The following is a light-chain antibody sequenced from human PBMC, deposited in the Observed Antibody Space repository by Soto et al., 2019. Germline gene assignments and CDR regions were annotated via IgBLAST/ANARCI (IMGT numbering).Light chain of an antibody. CDR2: DAS. Sequence: EVVLTQSPATLSLSPGERATLSCRASQSVGSYLAWFHQKPGQAPRLLIYDASNRAPGIPARFSGSGSGTDFTLTISSLAPEHFGVYYCQQRKNWPPITFGQGTRLEIK. CDR1: QSVGSY. J-gene: IGKJ5*01. V-gene: IGKV3-11*01. CDR3: QQRKNWPPIT.